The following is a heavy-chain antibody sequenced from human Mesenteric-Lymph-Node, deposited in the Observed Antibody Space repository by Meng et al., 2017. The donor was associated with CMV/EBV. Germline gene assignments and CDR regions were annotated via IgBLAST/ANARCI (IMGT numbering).Heavy chain of an antibody. Sequence: GESLKISCAASGFTFSGSSMHWVRQAPGKGLVWVSHINGDGSTTNYADSVKGRFTISRDNAKNTLYLQMNSLRADDTAVYYCGKGCTTFCYYIDFWGRGTLVTVSS. D-gene: IGHD1-14*01. J-gene: IGHJ4*02. V-gene: IGHV3-74*01. CDR3: GKGCTTFCYYIDF. CDR2: INGDGSTT. CDR1: GFTFSGSS.